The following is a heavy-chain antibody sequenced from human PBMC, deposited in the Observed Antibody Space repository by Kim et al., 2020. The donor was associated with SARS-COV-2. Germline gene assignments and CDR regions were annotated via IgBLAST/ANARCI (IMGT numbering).Heavy chain of an antibody. J-gene: IGHJ4*02. D-gene: IGHD5-12*01. V-gene: IGHV3-33*01. CDR3: ARVRRGYSGYVADY. Sequence: GGSLRLSCAASGFTFSSYGMHWVRQAPGKGLEWVAVIWYDGSNKYYADSVKGRFTISRDNSKNTLYLQMNSLRAEDTAVYYCARVRRGYSGYVADYWGQGTLVTVSS. CDR1: GFTFSSYG. CDR2: IWYDGSNK.